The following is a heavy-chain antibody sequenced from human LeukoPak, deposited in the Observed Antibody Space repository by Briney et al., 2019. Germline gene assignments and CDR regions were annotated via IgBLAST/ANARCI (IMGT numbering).Heavy chain of an antibody. CDR3: ARVEHGSSLRWFDP. D-gene: IGHD6-13*01. CDR1: GGTFTNYA. Sequence: GASVKVSCKASGGTFTNYAISWVRQAPGQGLEWMGGISPIFGTANCAQKFQGRVTMTADKSTSTAYMELSSLRSDDTAVYYCARVEHGSSLRWFDPWGQGTLVIVSS. J-gene: IGHJ5*02. V-gene: IGHV1-69*06. CDR2: ISPIFGTA.